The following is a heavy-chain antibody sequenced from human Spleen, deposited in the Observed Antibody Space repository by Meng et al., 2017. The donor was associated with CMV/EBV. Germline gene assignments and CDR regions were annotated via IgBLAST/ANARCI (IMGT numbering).Heavy chain of an antibody. D-gene: IGHD2-21*02. V-gene: IGHV3-23*01. CDR3: AKEDQIVVVTADSFDY. J-gene: IGHJ4*02. Sequence: FTFSSYAMSWVRQAPGKGLEWVSAISGSGGSTYYAGSVKGRFTISRDNSKNTLYLQMNSLRAEDTAVYYCAKEDQIVVVTADSFDYWGQGTLVTVSS. CDR2: ISGSGGST. CDR1: FTFSSYA.